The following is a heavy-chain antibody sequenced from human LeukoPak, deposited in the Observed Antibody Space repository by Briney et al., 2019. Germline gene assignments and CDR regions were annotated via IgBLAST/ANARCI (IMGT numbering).Heavy chain of an antibody. Sequence: ASVKVSCKASGYTFTSYGISWVRQAPGQGLEWMGWISAYNGNTNYAQKLQGRVTMTTDTSTSTAYMELRSLRSDDTAVYYCARASSSWHKLHAFDYWGQGTLVTVSS. CDR3: ARASSSWHKLHAFDY. V-gene: IGHV1-18*01. J-gene: IGHJ4*02. CDR1: GYTFTSYG. CDR2: ISAYNGNT. D-gene: IGHD6-13*01.